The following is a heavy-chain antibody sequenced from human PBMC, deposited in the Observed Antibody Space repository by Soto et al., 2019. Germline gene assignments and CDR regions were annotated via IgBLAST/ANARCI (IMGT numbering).Heavy chain of an antibody. CDR1: GGSISSYY. CDR3: ARDRMFDY. Sequence: QVQLQESGPGLGKPSETLSLTCTVSGGSISSYYWSWIRQPPGKGLEWIGYIYYSGSTNYNPSLKSRVTISVDTSKNQFSLKLSSVTAADTAVYYCARDRMFDYWGQGTLVTVSS. CDR2: IYYSGST. J-gene: IGHJ4*02. V-gene: IGHV4-59*01.